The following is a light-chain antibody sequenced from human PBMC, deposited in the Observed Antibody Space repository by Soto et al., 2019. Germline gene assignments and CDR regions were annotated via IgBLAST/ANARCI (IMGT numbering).Light chain of an antibody. Sequence: ASVGDRVTITCRASQSISNYLNWYQQKPGKAPKLLISAASSLQSGVPSRFSGSGSGTDFTLTISSLQPEDFATYYCQQSYSTPPITFGQGTRLEIK. CDR1: QSISNY. CDR3: QQSYSTPPIT. CDR2: AAS. V-gene: IGKV1-39*01. J-gene: IGKJ5*01.